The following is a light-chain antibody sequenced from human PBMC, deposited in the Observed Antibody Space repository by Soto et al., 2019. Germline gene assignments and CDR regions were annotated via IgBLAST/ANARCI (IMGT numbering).Light chain of an antibody. J-gene: IGKJ5*01. V-gene: IGKV1-33*01. Sequence: DIQMTQSPSAMSASVGDRFTITFRASQNINNYLNWYQQKPGRAPKLLIYDASNLEAGVPSRFRGSGSGTDFTFTISRLQPEDIATYYCQQYENLPTFGQGTRLEI. CDR3: QQYENLPT. CDR1: QNINNY. CDR2: DAS.